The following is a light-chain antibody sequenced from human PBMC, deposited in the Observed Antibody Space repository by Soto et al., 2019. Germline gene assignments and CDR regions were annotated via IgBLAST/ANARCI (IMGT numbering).Light chain of an antibody. CDR1: SSDVGAYNY. Sequence: QSALTQPPSASGSSGQSVTISCTGTSSDVGAYNYVSWYQQHPGKAPKLIIYEVYKRPSGVPDRFSGFKSGNTASLIVSGLQPEDEADYYCSSYAGINIFVVFGGGTKLTVL. CDR2: EVY. CDR3: SSYAGINIFVV. V-gene: IGLV2-8*01. J-gene: IGLJ2*01.